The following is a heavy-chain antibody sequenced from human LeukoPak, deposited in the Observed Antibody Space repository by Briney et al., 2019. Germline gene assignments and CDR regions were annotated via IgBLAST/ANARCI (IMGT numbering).Heavy chain of an antibody. Sequence: PGGSLRLSCAASGFTFSSYEMNWVRQTPGKGLEWVSYISGAGTSIYYADSVKGRFTISRDNAKSSLYLQMNSLRAEDTAVYYCAKVDMGWGQGTLVTVSS. J-gene: IGHJ4*02. V-gene: IGHV3-48*03. D-gene: IGHD2-15*01. CDR3: AKVDMG. CDR2: ISGAGTSI. CDR1: GFTFSSYE.